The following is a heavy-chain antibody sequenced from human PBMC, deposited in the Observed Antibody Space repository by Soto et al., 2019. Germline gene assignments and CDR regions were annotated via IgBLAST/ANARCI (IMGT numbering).Heavy chain of an antibody. J-gene: IGHJ4*02. D-gene: IGHD3-16*02. Sequence: PGGSLRLSCAASGFTFSNAWMNWVRQAPGKGLEWVGRIKSKTDGGTTDYAAPVKGRFTISRDDSKNTLYLQMNSLKTEDTAVYYCTTAGEVYVWGSYRYTADYWGQGTLVTVSS. CDR2: IKSKTDGGTT. CDR1: GFTFSNAW. CDR3: TTAGEVYVWGSYRYTADY. V-gene: IGHV3-15*07.